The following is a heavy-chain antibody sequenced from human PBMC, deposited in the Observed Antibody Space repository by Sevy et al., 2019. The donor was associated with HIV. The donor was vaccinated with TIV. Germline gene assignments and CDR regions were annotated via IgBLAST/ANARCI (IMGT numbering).Heavy chain of an antibody. CDR2: IWNDGSNK. V-gene: IGHV3-33*01. D-gene: IGHD3-22*01. CDR3: ARGGDFNDRSAKRDFDY. Sequence: GGSLRLSCAASGFTFSNYGMHWVRQAPGKGLERVAVIWNDGSNKYYADSVKGRFTISRANSKNTLYLQMNSLRVEDTAVYFCARGGDFNDRSAKRDFDYWGQGTLVTVSS. CDR1: GFTFSNYG. J-gene: IGHJ4*02.